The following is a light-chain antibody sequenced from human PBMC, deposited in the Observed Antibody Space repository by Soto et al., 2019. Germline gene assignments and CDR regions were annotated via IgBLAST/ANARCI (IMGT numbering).Light chain of an antibody. CDR2: AAS. J-gene: IGKJ1*01. CDR3: QKSYSTPWK. Sequence: DIQMTQSPSTLSGSVGDRVTITCRASQTISSWLAWYQQKPGKAPKLLIYAASSLQSGVPSRFSGSGSGTDFTLTISSLQPEDFATYYCQKSYSTPWKCGQGNKGDIK. CDR1: QTISSW. V-gene: IGKV1-39*01.